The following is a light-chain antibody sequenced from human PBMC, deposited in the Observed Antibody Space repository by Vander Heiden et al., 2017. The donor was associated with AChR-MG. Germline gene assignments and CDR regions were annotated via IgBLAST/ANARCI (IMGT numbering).Light chain of an antibody. V-gene: IGKV3-20*01. CDR1: QSVSTSY. CDR2: GAS. J-gene: IGKJ2*01. CDR3: QQYCNSPPYT. Sequence: EIVLTQSPGTLSLSPGERATLSCRASQSVSTSYLAWYQQKPGQAPRLLIYGASSRATGIPDRFSGSGSGTDFTLTISRLEPEDFAVYYCQQYCNSPPYTFGQGTKLEIK.